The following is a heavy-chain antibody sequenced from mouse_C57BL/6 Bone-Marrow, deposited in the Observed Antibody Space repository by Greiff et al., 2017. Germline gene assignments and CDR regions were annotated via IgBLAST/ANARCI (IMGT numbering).Heavy chain of an antibody. V-gene: IGHV1-26*01. CDR3: ARGGSTTGYFDV. CDR2: INPNNGGT. CDR1: GYTFTDYY. Sequence: EVQLQQSGPELVKPGASVKISCKASGYTFTDYYMNWVKQSHGKSLEWIGDINPNNGGTSYNQKFKGKATMTVDKSSSTAYMELRSLTSEDSAVHYCARGGSTTGYFDVWGTGTTVTVSS. J-gene: IGHJ1*03. D-gene: IGHD6-1*01.